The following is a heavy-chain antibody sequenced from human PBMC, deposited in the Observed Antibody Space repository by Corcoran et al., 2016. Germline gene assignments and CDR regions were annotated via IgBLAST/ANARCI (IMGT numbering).Heavy chain of an antibody. Sequence: QVQLQQWGAGLVKPSETLSLTCAVYGGSFSGYYWSWIRQPPGKGLEWIGEINHSGSTNYNPSLKSRVTISVDTSKNQFSLKLSSVTAADTAVYYWARGRARWLRLSAFDIWGQGTMVTVSS. CDR2: INHSGST. CDR3: ARGRARWLRLSAFDI. J-gene: IGHJ3*02. CDR1: GGSFSGYY. V-gene: IGHV4-34*01. D-gene: IGHD5-12*01.